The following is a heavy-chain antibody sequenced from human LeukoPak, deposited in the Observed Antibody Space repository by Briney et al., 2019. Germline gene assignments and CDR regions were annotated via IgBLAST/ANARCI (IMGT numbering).Heavy chain of an antibody. V-gene: IGHV1-69*13. CDR2: IIPIFGTA. CDR3: ARILSSSWYEYFHH. J-gene: IGHJ1*01. Sequence: SVKVSCKASGGTFSNYAISWVRQAPGQGLEWMGAIIPIFGTANYAQKFQGRVTITADESTSTAYMELSSLRSEDTAVYYCARILSSSWYEYFHHWGQGTLATVSS. CDR1: GGTFSNYA. D-gene: IGHD6-19*01.